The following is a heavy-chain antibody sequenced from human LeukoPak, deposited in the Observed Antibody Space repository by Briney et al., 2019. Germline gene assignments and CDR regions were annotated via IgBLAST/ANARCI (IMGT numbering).Heavy chain of an antibody. J-gene: IGHJ4*02. CDR2: INPNSGGT. D-gene: IGHD3-10*02. CDR3: ARAHIFGDRGDY. CDR1: GYTFTGYY. V-gene: IGHV1-2*02. Sequence: GASVKVPCKASGYTFTGYYTHWVRQAPGQGLEWMGWINPNSGGTNYAQKFQGRVTMTRDTSISTAYMELSRLRSDDTAVYYCARAHIFGDRGDYWGQGTLVTVSS.